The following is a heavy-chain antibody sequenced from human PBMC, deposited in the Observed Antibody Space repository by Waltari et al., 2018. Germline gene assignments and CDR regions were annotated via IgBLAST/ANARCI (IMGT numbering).Heavy chain of an antibody. CDR1: GYTFTGYY. V-gene: IGHV1-2*02. CDR3: ARGWYRAWFDP. CDR2: INPNSGDT. J-gene: IGHJ5*02. D-gene: IGHD6-13*01. Sequence: QVQLVQSGAEVKKPGASVKVSCKASGYTFTGYYMHWVRQAPGQGLEWMGWINPNSGDTNYAQKFQGRVTMTRDTSISTAYMELSRLRSDDTAVYYCARGWYRAWFDPWGQGTLVTVSS.